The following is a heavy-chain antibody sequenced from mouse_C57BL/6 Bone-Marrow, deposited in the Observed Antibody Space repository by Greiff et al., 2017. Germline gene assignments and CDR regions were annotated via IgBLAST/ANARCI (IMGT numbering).Heavy chain of an antibody. J-gene: IGHJ4*01. CDR3: ARWVVGYYDAMDY. CDR1: GYTFTSYT. D-gene: IGHD2-2*01. CDR2: INPSSGYT. Sequence: VQLQQSGAELARPGASVKMSCKASGYTFTSYTMHWVKQRPGQGLEWIGYINPSSGYTQYNQKFKDKATLTADKSSSTAYMQLSSLTSEDSAVYYCARWVVGYYDAMDYWGQGTSVTVSS. V-gene: IGHV1-4*01.